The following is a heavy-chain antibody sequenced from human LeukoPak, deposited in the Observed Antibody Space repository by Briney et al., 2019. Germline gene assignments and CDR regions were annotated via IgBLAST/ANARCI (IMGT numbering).Heavy chain of an antibody. V-gene: IGHV1-18*01. J-gene: IGHJ3*02. Sequence: RASVKVSCKASGYTFTSYGISWVRQAPGQGLEWMGWISAYNGNTNYAQKLQGRVTMTTDTSTSTAYMELSSLRSEDTAVYYCAATMTTTSKGAFDIWGQGTMVTVSS. CDR3: AATMTTTSKGAFDI. CDR1: GYTFTSYG. D-gene: IGHD3-22*01. CDR2: ISAYNGNT.